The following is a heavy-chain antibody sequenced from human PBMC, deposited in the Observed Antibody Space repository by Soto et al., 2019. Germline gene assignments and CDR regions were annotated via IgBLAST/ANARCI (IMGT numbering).Heavy chain of an antibody. CDR1: GYTFASYD. Sequence: ASVEVSCKASGYTFASYDMHWVRQAPGQGLEWVGIIDPSGGGTSYAQKFQGRLTMTRDTSTSTVYMELSSLRSEDTAVYYCARDRVDCSGGNCWRSVEDTWGQ. CDR2: IDPSGGGT. D-gene: IGHD2-15*01. V-gene: IGHV1-46*01. CDR3: ARDRVDCSGGNCWRSVEDT. J-gene: IGHJ5*01.